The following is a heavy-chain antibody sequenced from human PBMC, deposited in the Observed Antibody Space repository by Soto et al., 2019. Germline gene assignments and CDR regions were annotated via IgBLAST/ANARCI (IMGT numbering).Heavy chain of an antibody. V-gene: IGHV1-18*01. CDR1: EYTFRNYA. D-gene: IGHD3-3*01. CDR3: ARDEAYYDFWSGPTGYGMDV. Sequence: ASVKVSCKASEYTFRNYAISWVRQAPGQGREWVGGISAYNGNTNYAQKLQGRVTMTTDTSTSTAYMELRSLRSDDTAVYYCARDEAYYDFWSGPTGYGMDVGGQGNTV. J-gene: IGHJ6*02. CDR2: ISAYNGNT.